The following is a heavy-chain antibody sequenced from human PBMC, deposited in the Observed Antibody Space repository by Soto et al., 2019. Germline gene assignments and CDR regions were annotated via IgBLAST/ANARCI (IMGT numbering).Heavy chain of an antibody. J-gene: IGHJ1*01. V-gene: IGHV1-18*01. D-gene: IGHD2-2*01. CDR2: ISTYHGNT. CDR3: ARRDCSSSSCYQSAEYVQF. CDR1: GYTFTSFG. Sequence: QVQLGQSGAEVKKPGASVKISCKASGYTFTSFGITWVRQAPGQGLEWMGWISTYHGNTDYAQKFQGRVTMTTDTSTSTAYMELSSLRSDDTAVYYCARRDCSSSSCYQSAEYVQFWGQGTLVTVSS.